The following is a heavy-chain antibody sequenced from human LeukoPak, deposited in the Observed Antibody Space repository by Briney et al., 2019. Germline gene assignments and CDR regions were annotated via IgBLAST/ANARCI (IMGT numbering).Heavy chain of an antibody. CDR3: AKIVHQGDENWFDP. V-gene: IGHV4-59*08. Sequence: SETLSLTCSVSGGSISSCYWSWIRQPPGKGVEWLGYIYYSGSTKYNPSLKSRVTISVDTSKNQFSLKLNSVTAADTAVYYCAKIVHQGDENWFDPWGQGTLVTVSS. J-gene: IGHJ5*02. CDR2: IYYSGST. CDR1: GGSISSCY. D-gene: IGHD2-15*01.